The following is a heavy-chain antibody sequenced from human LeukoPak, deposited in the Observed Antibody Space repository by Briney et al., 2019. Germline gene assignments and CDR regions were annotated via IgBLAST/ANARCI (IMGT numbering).Heavy chain of an antibody. CDR1: GFTFSRYW. D-gene: IGHD1-20*01. Sequence: GGSLRLPCAASGFTFSRYWMSWVRQAPGKGLEWVANTKQDGSEKYYVDSVKGRFTISRDNAKNLLYLQMNSLRAEDTAVYYCASLHLAYNWKDYWGQGILVTVSS. V-gene: IGHV3-7*02. CDR3: ASLHLAYNWKDY. CDR2: TKQDGSEK. J-gene: IGHJ4*02.